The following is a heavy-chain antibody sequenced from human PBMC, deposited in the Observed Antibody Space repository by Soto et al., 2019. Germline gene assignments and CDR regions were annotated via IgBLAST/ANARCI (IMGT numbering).Heavy chain of an antibody. CDR1: GYNFFDYG. D-gene: IGHD1-1*01. Sequence: QIQLVQSGAEVKKPGASVKVSCKASGYNFFDYGVSWVRQAPGQGIEWMGWVSPKSGNTDYARKVQSRVTMTTDTSTRKAYMGLSVMRSDDTDVYYFARGRTVSSSGPLLVCGQGTLVSVSS. CDR2: VSPKSGNT. V-gene: IGHV1-18*01. CDR3: ARGRTVSSSGPLLV. J-gene: IGHJ1*01.